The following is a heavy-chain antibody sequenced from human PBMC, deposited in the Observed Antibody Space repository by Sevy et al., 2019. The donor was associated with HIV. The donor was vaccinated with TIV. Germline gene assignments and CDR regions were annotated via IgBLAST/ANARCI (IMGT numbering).Heavy chain of an antibody. CDR2: IKEDGSDK. V-gene: IGHV3-7*01. CDR1: GFTFSNYW. CDR3: VRDALPSATDFDY. J-gene: IGHJ4*02. Sequence: GGSLRLSCEVSGFTFSNYWMTWVRQAPGKGLEWVANIKEDGSDKYYGDSVKGRFSHSRDKAKNSLYLQMDSLRDEDTAMYYCVRDALPSATDFDYWRQGTLVTVSS. D-gene: IGHD2-15*01.